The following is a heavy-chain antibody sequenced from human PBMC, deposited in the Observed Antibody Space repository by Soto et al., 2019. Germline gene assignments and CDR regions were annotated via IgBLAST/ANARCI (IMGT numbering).Heavy chain of an antibody. D-gene: IGHD3-10*01. Sequence: PGGSLRLSCAASGFTFSNYAMNWVRQAPGKGLEWVSGISDGGGYTYYADSVKGRFTISRDNSKNTLYLQMTSLRAEDTAVYHCAKDHFGSGSYRFDYWGQGTLVTVPS. J-gene: IGHJ4*02. CDR1: GFTFSNYA. CDR3: AKDHFGSGSYRFDY. V-gene: IGHV3-23*01. CDR2: ISDGGGYT.